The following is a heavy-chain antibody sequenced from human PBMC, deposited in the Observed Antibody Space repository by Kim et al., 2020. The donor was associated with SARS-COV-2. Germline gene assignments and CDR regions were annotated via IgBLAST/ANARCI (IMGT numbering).Heavy chain of an antibody. CDR2: IYYSGST. CDR3: AIHRYFDWLLTH. J-gene: IGHJ4*02. Sequence: SETLSLTCTVSGGSISSGGYYWSWIRQHPGKGLEWIGYIYYSGSTYYNPSLKSRVTISVDTSKYQFSLKLSSVTAADTAVYYCAIHRYFDWLLTHWGQGTLVTVSS. V-gene: IGHV4-31*03. CDR1: GGSISSGGYY. D-gene: IGHD3-9*01.